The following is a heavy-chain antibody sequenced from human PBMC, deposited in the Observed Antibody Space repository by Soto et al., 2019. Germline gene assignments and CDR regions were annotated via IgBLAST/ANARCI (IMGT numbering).Heavy chain of an antibody. Sequence: SETLSLTCAVYGGSFSGYYWSWSRQPPGKGLEWIGEINHSGSTNYNPSLKSRVTISVDTSKNQFSLKLSSVTAADTAVYYCARDSHRMTTVTTWVSYYYGMDVWGQGNTVTVPS. J-gene: IGHJ6*02. CDR1: GGSFSGYY. CDR3: ARDSHRMTTVTTWVSYYYGMDV. CDR2: INHSGST. D-gene: IGHD4-17*01. V-gene: IGHV4-34*01.